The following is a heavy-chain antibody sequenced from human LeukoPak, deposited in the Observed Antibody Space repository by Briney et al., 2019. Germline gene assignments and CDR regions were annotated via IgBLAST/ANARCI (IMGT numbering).Heavy chain of an antibody. J-gene: IGHJ4*02. CDR1: GITFSSYA. CDR2: ISGSGGST. V-gene: IGHV3-23*01. CDR3: AKRGTSGSYSFDY. D-gene: IGHD1-26*01. Sequence: GGSLRLSCAASGITFSSYAMSWVRQAPGKGLEWVSAISGSGGSTYYADSVKGRFTIPRDNSKNTLYLQMNSLRAEDTAVYYCAKRGTSGSYSFDYWGQGTLVTVSS.